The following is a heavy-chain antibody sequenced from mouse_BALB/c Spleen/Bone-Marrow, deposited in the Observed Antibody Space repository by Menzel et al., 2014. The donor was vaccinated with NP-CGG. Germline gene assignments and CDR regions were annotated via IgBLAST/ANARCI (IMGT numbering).Heavy chain of an antibody. CDR2: IDAANGNS. J-gene: IGHJ4*01. D-gene: IGHD1-1*02. CDR3: ARYGY. Sequence: EVQLQQSGAELVKPGASVKLTCTGSGFNIKDTYMHWVKQRPEQGLEWIGRIDAANGNSKYDPKFQGKATITAVTSSNTGYLQLSSLTSEDTAVYYCARYGYWGQGTSVTVSS. V-gene: IGHV14-3*02. CDR1: GFNIKDTY.